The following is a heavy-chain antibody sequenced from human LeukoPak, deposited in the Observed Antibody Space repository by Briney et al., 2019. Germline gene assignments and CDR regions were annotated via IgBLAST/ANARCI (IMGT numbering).Heavy chain of an antibody. CDR1: GFSFSTSW. Sequence: PGGSLRLSCTASGFSFSTSWMSWVRQNPGKGLEWVANIKKDGSEEYYVDSVKTRFTISRDNAKNSLYLQLNSLIVEDTAVYYCARLSTSVAGGDHWGQGTLVTVSS. D-gene: IGHD6-19*01. V-gene: IGHV3-7*01. J-gene: IGHJ4*02. CDR3: ARLSTSVAGGDH. CDR2: IKKDGSEE.